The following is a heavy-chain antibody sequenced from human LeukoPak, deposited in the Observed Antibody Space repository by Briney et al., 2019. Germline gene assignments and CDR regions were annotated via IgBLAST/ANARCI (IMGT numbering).Heavy chain of an antibody. CDR2: IKQDGSEK. D-gene: IGHD7-27*01. CDR1: GFTFSSYW. Sequence: PGGSLRLSCVASGFTFSSYWMSWVRQAPGKGLEWVANIKQDGSEKYYVDSVKGRFTISRDNAKKSQYLQMNSLRAEDTAVYYCARDWGYWGQGTLVTVSS. J-gene: IGHJ4*02. CDR3: ARDWGY. V-gene: IGHV3-7*01.